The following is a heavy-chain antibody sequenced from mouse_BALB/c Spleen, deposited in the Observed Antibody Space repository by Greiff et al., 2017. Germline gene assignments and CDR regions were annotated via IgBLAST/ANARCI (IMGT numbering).Heavy chain of an antibody. CDR1: GFTFSSYG. V-gene: IGHV5-6-3*01. D-gene: IGHD2-10*01. Sequence: EVQLVESGGGLVQPGGSLKLSCAASGFTFSSYGMSWVRQTPDKRLELVATINSNGGSTYYPDSVKGRFTISRDNAKNTLYLQMSSLKSEDTAMYYCARDPAYYGNYWYFDVWGAGTTVTVSS. CDR2: INSNGGST. J-gene: IGHJ1*01. CDR3: ARDPAYYGNYWYFDV.